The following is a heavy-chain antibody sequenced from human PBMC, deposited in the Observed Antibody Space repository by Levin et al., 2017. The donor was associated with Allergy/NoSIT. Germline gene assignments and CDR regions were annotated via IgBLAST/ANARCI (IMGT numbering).Heavy chain of an antibody. J-gene: IGHJ3*02. CDR1: GYTFTSYA. V-gene: IGHV7-4-1*02. CDR2: INTNTGNP. Sequence: GESLKISCKASGYTFTSYAMNWVRQAPGQGLEWMGWINTNTGNPTYAQGFTGRFVFSLDTSVSTAYLQISSLKAEDTAVYYCAREDKRGYYDILTGYYPDAFDSWGQGTMVTVSS. CDR3: AREDKRGYYDILTGYYPDAFDS. D-gene: IGHD3-9*01.